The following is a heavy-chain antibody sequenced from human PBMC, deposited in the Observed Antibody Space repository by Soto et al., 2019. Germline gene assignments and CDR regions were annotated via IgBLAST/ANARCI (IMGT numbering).Heavy chain of an antibody. CDR1: GGTFSSYT. CDR2: IIPILGIA. CDR3: ASQGYSGYDSP. D-gene: IGHD5-12*01. V-gene: IGHV1-69*02. J-gene: IGHJ5*02. Sequence: SVKVSCKASGGTFSSYTISWVRQAPGQGLEWMGRIIPILGIANYARKFQGRVTITADKSTSTAYMELSSLRSGDTAVYYCASQGYSGYDSPWGQGTLVTVSS.